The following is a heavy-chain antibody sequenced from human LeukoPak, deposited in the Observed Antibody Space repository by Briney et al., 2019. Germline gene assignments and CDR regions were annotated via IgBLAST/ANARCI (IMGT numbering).Heavy chain of an antibody. CDR3: ARHIVVVTAIQDFDY. D-gene: IGHD2-21*02. V-gene: IGHV4-39*01. CDR1: GGSISSSSYY. CDR2: IYYSGST. Sequence: TSETLSLTCTVSGGSISSSSYYWGWIRQPPGKGLGWIGSIYYSGSTYYNPSLKSRVTISVDTSKNQFSLKLSSVTAADTAAYYCARHIVVVTAIQDFDYWGQGTLVTVSS. J-gene: IGHJ4*02.